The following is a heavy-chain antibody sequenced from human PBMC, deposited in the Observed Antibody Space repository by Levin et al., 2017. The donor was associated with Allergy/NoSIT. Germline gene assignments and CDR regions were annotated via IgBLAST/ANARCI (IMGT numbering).Heavy chain of an antibody. V-gene: IGHV4-59*08. D-gene: IGHD5-18*01. CDR1: GGSIISYY. CDR3: ARHEGYSYGVTFFDY. CDR2: IYDSGST. J-gene: IGHJ4*02. Sequence: SCTVSGGSIISYYWSWIRQAPGKGLEWIGYIYDSGSTNYSPSLKSRVTISVDTSKNQFSLKLSSVTAADTAVYYCARHEGYSYGVTFFDYWGQGTLVTVAS.